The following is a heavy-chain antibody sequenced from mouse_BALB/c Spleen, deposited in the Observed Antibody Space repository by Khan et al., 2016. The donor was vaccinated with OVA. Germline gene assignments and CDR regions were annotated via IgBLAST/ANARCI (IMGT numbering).Heavy chain of an antibody. CDR1: GFTFSDYY. V-gene: IGHV5-4*02. D-gene: IGHD1-1*02. CDR3: ARAGYGGFAY. J-gene: IGHJ3*01. Sequence: EVQLQESGGGLVKPGGSLKLSCAASGFTFSDYYMYWVRQTPEQRLEWVATISDGGSYTYYQDSVTGRFTISRDTATNTLYLQMSSLKSEDTAMYYCARAGYGGFAYWGQGTLGTVSA. CDR2: ISDGGSYT.